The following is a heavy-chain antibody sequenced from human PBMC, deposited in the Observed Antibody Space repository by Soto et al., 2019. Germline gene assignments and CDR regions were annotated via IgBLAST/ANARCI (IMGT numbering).Heavy chain of an antibody. D-gene: IGHD3-9*01. CDR3: TRDGLVRYFDWPIPDFYYYYGMDV. CDR1: GFTFGDYA. Sequence: PGGSLRLSCTASGFTFGDYAMSWFRQAPGKGLEWVGFIRSKAYGGTTEYAASVKGRFTISRDDSKSIAYLQMNSLKTEDTAVYYCTRDGLVRYFDWPIPDFYYYYGMDVWGQGTTVTVSS. V-gene: IGHV3-49*03. J-gene: IGHJ6*02. CDR2: IRSKAYGGTT.